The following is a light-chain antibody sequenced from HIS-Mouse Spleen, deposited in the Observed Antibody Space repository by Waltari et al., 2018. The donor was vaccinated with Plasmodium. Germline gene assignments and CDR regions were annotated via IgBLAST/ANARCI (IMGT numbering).Light chain of an antibody. Sequence: DIQMTQSPSSLSASVGDRVTITCRASQSISSYLHWYQQKPGKAPKLLIYAASSLQSGVPSRFSGSGSGTDFTLTISSLQPEDFATYYCQQSYSTPGIFGGGTKVEIK. J-gene: IGKJ4*01. CDR1: QSISSY. CDR3: QQSYSTPGI. V-gene: IGKV1-39*01. CDR2: AAS.